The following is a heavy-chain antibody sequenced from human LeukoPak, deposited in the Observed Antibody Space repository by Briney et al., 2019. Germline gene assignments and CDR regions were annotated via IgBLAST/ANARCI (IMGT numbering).Heavy chain of an antibody. J-gene: IGHJ4*02. D-gene: IGHD1-1*01. CDR1: GGTFSSYA. Sequence: ASVKVSCKASGGTFSSYAISWVRQAPGQGLEWMGGIIPIFGTANYAQKFQGRVTITADESTSTAYMELSSLRSEDTAVYYCAVQLERNYLDYWGQGTLVTVSS. CDR2: IIPIFGTA. CDR3: AVQLERNYLDY. V-gene: IGHV1-69*13.